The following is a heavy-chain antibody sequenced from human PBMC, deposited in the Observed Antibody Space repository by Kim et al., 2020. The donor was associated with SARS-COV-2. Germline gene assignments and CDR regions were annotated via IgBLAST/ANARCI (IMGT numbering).Heavy chain of an antibody. J-gene: IGHJ6*02. CDR2: TYYRSKWYN. CDR1: GDSVSSNSAA. Sequence: SQTLSLTCAISGDSVSSNSAAWNWIRQSPSRGLEWLGRTYYRSKWYNDYAVSVKSRITINPDTSKNQFSLQLNSVTPEDTAVYYCARGDRYSSSWYIHAYYYYGRDVWGQGTTVTVSS. CDR3: ARGDRYSSSWYIHAYYYYGRDV. D-gene: IGHD6-13*01. V-gene: IGHV6-1*01.